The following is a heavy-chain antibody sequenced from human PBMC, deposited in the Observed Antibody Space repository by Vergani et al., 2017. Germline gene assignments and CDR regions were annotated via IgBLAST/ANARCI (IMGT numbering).Heavy chain of an antibody. CDR2: IDHTGRP. V-gene: IGHV4-34*01. CDR1: GGSFTSYH. D-gene: IGHD4-11*01. Sequence: QVQLQQWGGGLLKPSETLSLTCVVNGGSFTSYHWTWIRQSPGEGLEWVGDIDHTGRPDYNPSLKSRLTMSVDKSRNQFSLTHNSVTATDTALYFCARVNTETNGHLYDDYYVDVLGQGTAVTVSP. CDR3: ARVNTETNGHLYDDYYVDV. J-gene: IGHJ6*01.